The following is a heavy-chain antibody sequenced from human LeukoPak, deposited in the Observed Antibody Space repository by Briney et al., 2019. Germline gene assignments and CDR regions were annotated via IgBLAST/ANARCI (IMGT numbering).Heavy chain of an antibody. CDR1: GGSLSRGGYY. CDR3: ASSVWGHFDY. CDR2: IYYSGST. V-gene: IGHV4-31*03. J-gene: IGHJ4*02. D-gene: IGHD3-16*01. Sequence: SQTLSLTCTVSGGSLSRGGYYWSWLRQHPGRGGEGSGYIYYSGSTYYNPSLKSRVTISVDTSKNQFSLKLSSVTAADTAVYYCASSVWGHFDYWGPGTLVTVSS.